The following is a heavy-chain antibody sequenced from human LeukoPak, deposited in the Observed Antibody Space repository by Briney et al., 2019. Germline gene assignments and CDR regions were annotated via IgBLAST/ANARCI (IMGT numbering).Heavy chain of an antibody. CDR1: GFTFSAYS. Sequence: SGESLRLSCAASGFTFSAYSMNWVRQAPGKGLEWVSYIDGSGDTIYYADSVKGRFTISRDNAKNSLDLQMNSLRDEDTAVYYCSRRFDCWGQGTLVTVSS. J-gene: IGHJ4*02. CDR3: SRRFDC. V-gene: IGHV3-48*02. CDR2: IDGSGDTI.